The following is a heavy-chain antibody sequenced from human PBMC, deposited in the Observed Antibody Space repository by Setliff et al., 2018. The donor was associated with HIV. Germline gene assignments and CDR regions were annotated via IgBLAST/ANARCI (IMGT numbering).Heavy chain of an antibody. D-gene: IGHD3-22*01. CDR1: GFTFGSYT. CDR2: IYSGSGAT. CDR3: ARDLSGYSDF. Sequence: GGSLRLSCEASGFTFGSYTMSWVRQAPGKGLEWLSVIYSGSGATNYADSVKGRFTISRDNARNTLYLHMSSLRVEDTAVYYCARDLSGYSDFWGQGTLVTVSS. V-gene: IGHV3-23*03. J-gene: IGHJ4*02.